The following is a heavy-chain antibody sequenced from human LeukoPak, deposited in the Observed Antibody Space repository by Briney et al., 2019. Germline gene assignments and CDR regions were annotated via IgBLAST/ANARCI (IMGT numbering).Heavy chain of an antibody. J-gene: IGHJ3*02. CDR1: GGTFSSYA. CDR3: ARVRAAGRTRDAFDI. CDR2: IIPIFSTA. D-gene: IGHD1-14*01. Sequence: SVKVSCKASGGTFSSYAITWVRQAPGQGLEWMGGIIPIFSTANYAQKFQGRVTITADKSTSTAYMDLSSLRSEDTAVYYCARVRAAGRTRDAFDIWGQGTMVTVSS. V-gene: IGHV1-69*06.